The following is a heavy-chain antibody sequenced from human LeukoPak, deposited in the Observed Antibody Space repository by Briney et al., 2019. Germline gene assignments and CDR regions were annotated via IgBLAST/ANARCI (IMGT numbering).Heavy chain of an antibody. J-gene: IGHJ4*02. D-gene: IGHD3-10*01. V-gene: IGHV1-8*01. CDR1: GYTFTSYD. CDR2: MNPNSGNT. CDR3: ARGLYGSGSYTYYFDY. Sequence: GASVKVSCKASGYTFTSYDINWVRQATGQGLEWMGWMNPNSGNTGYAQEFQGRVTMTRNTSISTAYMELSSLRSEDTAVYYCARGLYGSGSYTYYFDYWGQGTLVTVSS.